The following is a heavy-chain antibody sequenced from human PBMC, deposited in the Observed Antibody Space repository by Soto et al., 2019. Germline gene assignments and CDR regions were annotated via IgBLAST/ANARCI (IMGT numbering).Heavy chain of an antibody. CDR2: IYYSGST. V-gene: IGHV4-59*01. CDR1: GGSISSYY. J-gene: IGHJ6*03. CDR3: ASGMVVAATLYYYYYMDV. D-gene: IGHD2-15*01. Sequence: SETLSLTCTVSGGSISSYYWIWIRQPPGKGLEWIGYIYYSGSTNYNPSLKSRVTISVDTSKNQFSLKLSSVTAADTAVYYCASGMVVAATLYYYYYMDVWGKGTTVTVSS.